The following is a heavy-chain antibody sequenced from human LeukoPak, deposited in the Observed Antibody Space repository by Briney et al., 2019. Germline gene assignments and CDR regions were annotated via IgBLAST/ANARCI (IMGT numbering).Heavy chain of an antibody. CDR2: ISGSGGST. V-gene: IGHV3-23*01. Sequence: GGSLRLSCAASGFTFSSYAMSWVRQAPGKGLEWVSAISGSGGSTYYADSVKGRFTISRDNSKNTPYLQMNSLRAEDTAVYYCAKVPMVYYYGSGSPNWFDPWGQGTLVTVSS. CDR3: AKVPMVYYYGSGSPNWFDP. D-gene: IGHD3-10*01. J-gene: IGHJ5*02. CDR1: GFTFSSYA.